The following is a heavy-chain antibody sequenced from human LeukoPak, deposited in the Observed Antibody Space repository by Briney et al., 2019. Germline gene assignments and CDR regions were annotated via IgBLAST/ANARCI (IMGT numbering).Heavy chain of an antibody. J-gene: IGHJ4*02. CDR3: AKDYGGGYFDY. Sequence: GGSLRLSCAASGFTFSSYWMHWVRQAPGKGLVWVSRINSDGSSTSYADSVKGRFTISRDNAKNSLYLQMNSLRVEDTAVYYCAKDYGGGYFDYWGQGTLVTVSS. CDR1: GFTFSSYW. V-gene: IGHV3-74*01. CDR2: INSDGSST. D-gene: IGHD3-16*01.